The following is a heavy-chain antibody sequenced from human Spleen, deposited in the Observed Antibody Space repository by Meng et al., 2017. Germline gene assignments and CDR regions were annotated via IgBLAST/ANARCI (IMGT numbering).Heavy chain of an antibody. D-gene: IGHD2-2*01. V-gene: IGHV1-3*01. Sequence: QVQLVQSGAEVKKPGASVEVSCKASGYTFTMYSMHWVRQAPGQRLEWMGWINGGNGNTKYSQKFQDRITITRDTSSSTASMELSSLRSEDTAVYYCARDRVGYQLAWFDPWGQGTLVTVSS. CDR2: INGGNGNT. CDR3: ARDRVGYQLAWFDP. CDR1: GYTFTMYS. J-gene: IGHJ5*02.